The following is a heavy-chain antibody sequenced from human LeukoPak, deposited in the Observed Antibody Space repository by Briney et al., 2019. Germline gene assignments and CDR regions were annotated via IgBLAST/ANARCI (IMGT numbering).Heavy chain of an antibody. D-gene: IGHD3-22*01. CDR1: GGTFSKYA. CDR2: IITLFGIT. V-gene: IGHV1-69*05. J-gene: IGHJ4*02. Sequence: SSVPVPCQASGGTFSKYAISWLRQAPGQGLEWMGRIITLFGITNYAQKFQDRVSITTDDSTSTAYMDLSSLRSEDAAVYYCAGSGRANYYDTSGLFDYWGQGTPVTVSS. CDR3: AGSGRANYYDTSGLFDY.